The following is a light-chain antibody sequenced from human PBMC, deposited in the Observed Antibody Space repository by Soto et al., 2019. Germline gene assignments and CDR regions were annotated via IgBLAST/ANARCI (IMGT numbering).Light chain of an antibody. CDR2: DAS. CDR3: QQRGDWPRIT. V-gene: IGKV3-11*01. CDR1: QSVSSY. Sequence: EIVLTQSPATLSLSPGERATLSCRASQSVSSYFAWYQQKPGQAPRLLIYDASNRATGIPARFSGTGSGTDFTLTISSPEPEDFAVYYCQQRGDWPRITFGQGTRLEIK. J-gene: IGKJ5*01.